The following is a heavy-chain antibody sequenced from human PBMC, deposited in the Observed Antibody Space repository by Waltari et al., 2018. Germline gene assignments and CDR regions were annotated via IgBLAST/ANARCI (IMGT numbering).Heavy chain of an antibody. CDR1: GFTFRTYW. D-gene: IGHD4-4*01. CDR2: IKEDGSEK. V-gene: IGHV3-7*01. CDR3: ARDPHYSNFDY. J-gene: IGHJ4*02. Sequence: EVQLLESGGDLVQPGGSLRLSCEASGFTFRTYWMTWVRQAPGKGLEWLANIKEDGSEKNYVDSVKGRFTISRDNAKNSLYLQMNSLRAEDTAVYYCARDPHYSNFDYWGQGTLVTVSS.